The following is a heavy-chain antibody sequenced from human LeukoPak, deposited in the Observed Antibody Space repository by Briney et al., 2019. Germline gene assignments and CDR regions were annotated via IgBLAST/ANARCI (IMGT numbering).Heavy chain of an antibody. CDR2: IIPILGIA. CDR1: GGTFSSYA. V-gene: IGHV1-69*04. D-gene: IGHD1-26*01. J-gene: IGHJ4*02. CDR3: ARESGGSYSPGYDY. Sequence: SVKVSCKASGGTFSSYAISWVRQAPGQGLEWMGRIIPILGIANYAQKFQGRVTTTADKSTSTAYMELSSLRSEDTAVYYCARESGGSYSPGYDYWGQGTLVTVSS.